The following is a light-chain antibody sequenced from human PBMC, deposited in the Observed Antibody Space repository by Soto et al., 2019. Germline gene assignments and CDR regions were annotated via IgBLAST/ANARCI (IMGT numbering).Light chain of an antibody. J-gene: IGKJ4*01. CDR2: GAS. CDR1: QSVSSSY. CDR3: QQYGSSPLT. V-gene: IGKV3-20*01. Sequence: IALTQSPVTISLSPGERATLSCRASQSVSSSYLAWYQQKPGQAPRLLIYGASSRATGIPDRSSGSGSGTDFTLTISRLEPEDFAVYYCQQYGSSPLTFGGGTKVXIK.